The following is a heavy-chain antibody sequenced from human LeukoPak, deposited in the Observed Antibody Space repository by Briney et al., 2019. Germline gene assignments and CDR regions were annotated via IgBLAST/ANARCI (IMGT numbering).Heavy chain of an antibody. J-gene: IGHJ4*02. V-gene: IGHV3-74*01. CDR1: GFTFSSHW. CDR3: AKEYRRPPDYFDY. CDR2: INSDGSSI. Sequence: GGSLRLSCAASGFTFSSHWMHWVRQAPGKGLVWVSRINSDGSSISYADSVKGRFTISRDNAKNTLYLQMKSLRAEDTAVYYCAKEYRRPPDYFDYWGQGTLVTVPP. D-gene: IGHD1-14*01.